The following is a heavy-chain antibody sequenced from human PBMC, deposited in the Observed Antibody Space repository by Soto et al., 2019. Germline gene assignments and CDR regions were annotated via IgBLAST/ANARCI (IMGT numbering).Heavy chain of an antibody. CDR2: INPNSGDT. CDR3: ATLDWAADGHITAAGGSDH. J-gene: IGHJ5*02. V-gene: IGHV1-2*06. D-gene: IGHD6-13*01. Sequence: QVQLVQSGAAVKKPGASVKVSCKASGYTFTAYYMHWVRQTPGQGLEWMGQINPNSGDTKYAQQFQGRVTMTRDTSISTAYMDLSRLRSDDTAVYYCATLDWAADGHITAAGGSDHWGQGTLVTVSS. CDR1: GYTFTAYY.